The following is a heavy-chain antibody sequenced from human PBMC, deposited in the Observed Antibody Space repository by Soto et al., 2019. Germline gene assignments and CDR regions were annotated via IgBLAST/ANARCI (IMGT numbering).Heavy chain of an antibody. CDR1: GFTFSNYA. CDR3: AKDTIFGVVISRPY. Sequence: GGSLRLSCAASGFTFSNYAMNWVRQAPGKGLEWVSAITGSGGKTYYADSVKGRFTISRDNSKNTLYLQMNSLRAEDTAVYYCAKDTIFGVVISRPYWGQGTLVTVSS. D-gene: IGHD3-3*01. V-gene: IGHV3-23*01. CDR2: ITGSGGKT. J-gene: IGHJ4*02.